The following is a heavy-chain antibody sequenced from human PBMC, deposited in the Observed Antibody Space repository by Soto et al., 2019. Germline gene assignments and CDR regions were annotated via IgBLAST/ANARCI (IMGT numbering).Heavy chain of an antibody. Sequence: QVQLVESGGGVVQPGRSLRLSCAASGFTFNIYSLHWVRQAPGKGLAWVALLSHDGTSKYYADSVKGRFAISRDISKNTLYLHINSLRAEDTAVYFCARDYSLYDYYYYYGLDVSGQGTTVTVSS. CDR1: GFTFNIYS. CDR3: ARDYSLYDYYYYYGLDV. V-gene: IGHV3-30*09. J-gene: IGHJ6*02. CDR2: LSHDGTSK. D-gene: IGHD6-13*01.